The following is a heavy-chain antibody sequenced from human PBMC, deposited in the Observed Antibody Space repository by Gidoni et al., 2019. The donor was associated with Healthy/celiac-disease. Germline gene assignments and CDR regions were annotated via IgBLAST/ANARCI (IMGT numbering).Heavy chain of an antibody. V-gene: IGHV3-33*01. D-gene: IGHD4-17*01. CDR1: GFTFSSDG. CDR3: ARDLFSTTVVKRGTGYYYYGMDV. CDR2: IWYDGSNK. Sequence: QVQLVESGGGVVQPGRSLILSCAASGFTFSSDGMHWVRQAPGKGLEWVAVIWYDGSNKYYADSVKGRFTISRDNSKNTLYLQMNSLRAEDTAVYYCARDLFSTTVVKRGTGYYYYGMDVWGQGTTVTVSS. J-gene: IGHJ6*02.